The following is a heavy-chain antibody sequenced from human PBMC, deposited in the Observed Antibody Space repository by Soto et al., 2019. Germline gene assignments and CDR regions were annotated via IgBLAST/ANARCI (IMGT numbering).Heavy chain of an antibody. V-gene: IGHV1-18*01. CDR2: ISAYNGNT. CDR3: ARDSPPVDY. CDR1: GYTFTSYG. J-gene: IGHJ4*02. Sequence: QVQMVQSGAEVKKPGASVKVSCKASGYTFTSYGLSWVRQAPGQGLEWMGWISAYNGNTNYAQKVQGRVTMTTDTSTKTASMKLRSLTSDDTAVYYGARDSPPVDYWGQGTLVTVSS.